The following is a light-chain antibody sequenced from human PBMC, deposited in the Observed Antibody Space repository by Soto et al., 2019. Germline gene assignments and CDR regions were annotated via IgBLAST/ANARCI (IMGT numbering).Light chain of an antibody. Sequence: DIQMTQSPSSLSASVGDRVTITCRASQGIGNDLGWYQQKPGKAPKRLIYAASSLQSGVPSRFSGSESGTEFTLTISNLQPEDFAAYYCQQYHSYPLTFGGGTKVEVE. CDR1: QGIGND. J-gene: IGKJ4*01. V-gene: IGKV1-17*02. CDR3: QQYHSYPLT. CDR2: AAS.